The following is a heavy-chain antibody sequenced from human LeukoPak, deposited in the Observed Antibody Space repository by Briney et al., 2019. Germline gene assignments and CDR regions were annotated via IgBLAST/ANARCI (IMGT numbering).Heavy chain of an antibody. CDR3: ARVPMFYYYYYMDV. CDR1: GGSFSGYY. D-gene: IGHD3-10*02. V-gene: IGHV4-34*01. CDR2: INHSGST. J-gene: IGHJ6*03. Sequence: PSETLSLTCAVYGGSFSGYYWSWIRQPPGKGLEWIGEINHSGSTNYNPSLKSRVTISVDTSKNQFSLKLSSVTAAYTAVYYCARVPMFYYYYYMDVWGKGTTVTVSS.